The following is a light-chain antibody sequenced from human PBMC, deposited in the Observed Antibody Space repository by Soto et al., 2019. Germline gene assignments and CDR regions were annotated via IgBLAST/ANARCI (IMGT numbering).Light chain of an antibody. Sequence: DIVMTQSPDSLAVSLGERATINCKSSQSVLSSSNNKNYLAWYQQKPGQPPKLLIYWAFTRESGVPDRFSGSGSGTDFTLTISSLQAEDLAVYYCQQHYTTPQTFGQGTKVEIK. CDR1: QSVLSSSNNKNY. CDR2: WAF. J-gene: IGKJ1*01. CDR3: QQHYTTPQT. V-gene: IGKV4-1*01.